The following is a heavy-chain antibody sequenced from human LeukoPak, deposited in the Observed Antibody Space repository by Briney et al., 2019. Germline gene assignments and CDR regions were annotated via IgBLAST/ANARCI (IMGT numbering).Heavy chain of an antibody. CDR1: GGSFSSSSYY. Sequence: PSETLSLTCTVSGGSFSSSSYYWGWIRQPPGKGLEWIGSMYYSGSTYYNASLRSRVTISVDTSKNQFSLKLSSVTAADTAVYYCARAGAVAGVYWGQGTLVTVSS. J-gene: IGHJ4*02. CDR2: MYYSGST. V-gene: IGHV4-39*01. D-gene: IGHD6-19*01. CDR3: ARAGAVAGVY.